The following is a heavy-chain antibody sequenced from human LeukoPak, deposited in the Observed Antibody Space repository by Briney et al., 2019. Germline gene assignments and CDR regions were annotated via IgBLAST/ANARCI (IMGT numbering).Heavy chain of an antibody. V-gene: IGHV3-23*01. Sequence: GGSLRLSCAASGFTFSSYAMSWVRRAPGKGLEWVSAISGSGGTTYYADSVKGRFTISRDNSKNTLYLQMNSLRAEDTAVYYCARVREQQMGYYFDYWRQGTLVTVSS. CDR3: ARVREQQMGYYFDY. J-gene: IGHJ4*02. CDR1: GFTFSSYA. CDR2: ISGSGGTT. D-gene: IGHD6-13*01.